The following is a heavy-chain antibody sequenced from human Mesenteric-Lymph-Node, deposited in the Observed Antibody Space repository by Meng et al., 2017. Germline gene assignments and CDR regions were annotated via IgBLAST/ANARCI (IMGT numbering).Heavy chain of an antibody. D-gene: IGHD2-15*01. J-gene: IGHJ6*02. Sequence: ASVKVSCKASGYTFTGYYMHWVRQAPGQGLEWMGWINPNSGGTNYAQKFQGRVTMTRDTSISTAYMELSRLRSDDTAVYYCARDPTSRYCSGGSCYSWFDYYYYGMDVWGQGTTVTVSS. CDR3: ARDPTSRYCSGGSCYSWFDYYYYGMDV. V-gene: IGHV1-2*02. CDR1: GYTFTGYY. CDR2: INPNSGGT.